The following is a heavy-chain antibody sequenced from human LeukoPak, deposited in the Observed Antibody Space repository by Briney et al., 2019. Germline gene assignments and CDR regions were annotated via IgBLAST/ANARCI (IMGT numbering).Heavy chain of an antibody. CDR3: VRDFASGSYYNLFDY. CDR2: ISSSSSYI. D-gene: IGHD3-10*01. J-gene: IGHJ4*02. Sequence: GGSLRLSCAASGFTFSSYSMNWVRQAPGKGLEWVSSISSSSSYIYYADSVKGRFTISRDDSKSTLYLQMNSLRAEDTAVYYCVRDFASGSYYNLFDYWGQGTLVTVSS. V-gene: IGHV3-21*01. CDR1: GFTFSSYS.